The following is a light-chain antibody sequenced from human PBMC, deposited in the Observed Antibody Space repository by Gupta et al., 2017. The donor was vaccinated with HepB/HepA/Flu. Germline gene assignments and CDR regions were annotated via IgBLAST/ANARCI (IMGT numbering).Light chain of an antibody. CDR3: QQYSACPLT. Sequence: ETVMTQSPATLSVSPGERTTLSCRSSQSVSTNLAWYHQKPGRAPRLLIDGASTRAPGIPPRVSGRGSGTEFTLTISSLESEDVGVYFCQQYSACPLTFGQGTKLQIK. CDR1: QSVSTN. CDR2: GAS. V-gene: IGKV3-15*01. J-gene: IGKJ2*01.